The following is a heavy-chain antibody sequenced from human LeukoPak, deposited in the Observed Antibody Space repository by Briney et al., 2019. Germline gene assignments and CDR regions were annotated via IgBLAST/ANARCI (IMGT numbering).Heavy chain of an antibody. J-gene: IGHJ3*02. D-gene: IGHD1-26*01. CDR3: AKPDREDSGSYYGAFDI. CDR1: GFTFSSYS. Sequence: GGSLRLSCAASGFTFSSYSMNWVRQAPGKGLEWVSAISGSGGSTYYADSVEGRFTISRDNSKNTLYLQMNSLRAEDTAVYYCAKPDREDSGSYYGAFDIWGQGTMVTVSS. V-gene: IGHV3-23*01. CDR2: ISGSGGST.